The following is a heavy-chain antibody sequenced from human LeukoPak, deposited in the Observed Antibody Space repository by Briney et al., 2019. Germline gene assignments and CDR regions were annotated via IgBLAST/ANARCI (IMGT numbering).Heavy chain of an antibody. CDR2: ISSSSSYI. D-gene: IGHD6-19*01. V-gene: IGHV3-21*01. Sequence: GGSLRLSCAASGFTFSSYSMNWVRQAPGKGLEWVSSISSSSSYIYYADSVKGRFTISRDNAKNSLYLQMNSLRAEDTAVYYCVRDPATVAAPNWFDPWGQGTLVTVSS. CDR1: GFTFSSYS. CDR3: VRDPATVAAPNWFDP. J-gene: IGHJ5*02.